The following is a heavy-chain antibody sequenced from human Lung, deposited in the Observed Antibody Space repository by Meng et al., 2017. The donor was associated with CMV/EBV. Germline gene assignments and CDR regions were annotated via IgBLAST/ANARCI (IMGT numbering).Heavy chain of an antibody. CDR1: GITFNTYS. D-gene: IGHD6-19*01. J-gene: IGHJ4*02. Sequence: EVQLVESGGGLVKPGGSLRPSGAASGITFNTYSMNWVRQPPGKGPEWVATISSRSTYIYYADLGKGRFTISRDNVQNFLYLQMNSLSAEDTAVYYCATESPGFSSSFDHWGQGTLVTVSS. CDR3: ATESPGFSSSFDH. V-gene: IGHV3-21*01. CDR2: ISSRSTYI.